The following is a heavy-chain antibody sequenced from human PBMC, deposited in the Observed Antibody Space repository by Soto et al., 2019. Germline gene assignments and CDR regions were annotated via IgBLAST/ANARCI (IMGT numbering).Heavy chain of an antibody. CDR2: INHSGSI. V-gene: IGHV4-34*01. CDR3: ARHNGPLYVGYYYDMDV. J-gene: IGHJ6*02. CDR1: GGSVGGYY. D-gene: IGHD3-16*01. Sequence: PSETLSLTCAVYGGSVGGYYWSWVRQPPGKGLEWIGEINHSGSITYAPSLKSRVTMSVDTSKNQFSLRLNSVTAADTAVYYCARHNGPLYVGYYYDMDVWGQGTTVTVSS.